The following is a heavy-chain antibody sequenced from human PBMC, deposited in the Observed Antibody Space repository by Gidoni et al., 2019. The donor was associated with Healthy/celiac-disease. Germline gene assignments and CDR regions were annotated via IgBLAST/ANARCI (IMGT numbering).Heavy chain of an antibody. D-gene: IGHD1-26*01. CDR2: ISGSGGST. Sequence: EVQLLESGGGLVQPGGSLRLSCAASGFTFSRYAMSWVRQAPGKGLEWVSAISGSGGSTYYADSVKGRFTISRDNSKNTLYLQMNSLRAEDTAVYYCAKEGAFKWELLTYYYGMDVWGQGTTVTVSS. CDR1: GFTFSRYA. J-gene: IGHJ6*02. CDR3: AKEGAFKWELLTYYYGMDV. V-gene: IGHV3-23*01.